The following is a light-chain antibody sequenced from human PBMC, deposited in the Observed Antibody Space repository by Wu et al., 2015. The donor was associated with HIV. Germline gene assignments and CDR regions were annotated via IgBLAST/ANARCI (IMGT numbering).Light chain of an antibody. Sequence: EIVLTQSPGTLSLSPGERATLSCRASQSVSSSYLAWYQQKPGQAPRLLIYGASSRASGIPDRFSGSGSGTDFILTISSLEPEDFAVYYCQQGTTWALTFGQGTRLEIK. V-gene: IGKV3D-20*02. CDR2: GAS. J-gene: IGKJ5*01. CDR1: QSVSSSY. CDR3: QQGTTWALT.